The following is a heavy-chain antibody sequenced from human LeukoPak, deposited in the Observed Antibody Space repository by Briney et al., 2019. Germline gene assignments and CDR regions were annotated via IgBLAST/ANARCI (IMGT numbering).Heavy chain of an antibody. CDR1: GGSISSSSYY. D-gene: IGHD4-23*01. Sequence: SETLSLTCTVSGGSISSSSYYWGWIRQPPGKGLEWTGSIYYSGSTYYNPSLKSRVTISVDTSKNQFSLKLSSVTAADTAVYYCARDWYGGNSPPAFDIWGQGTMVTVSS. CDR3: ARDWYGGNSPPAFDI. CDR2: IYYSGST. V-gene: IGHV4-39*07. J-gene: IGHJ3*02.